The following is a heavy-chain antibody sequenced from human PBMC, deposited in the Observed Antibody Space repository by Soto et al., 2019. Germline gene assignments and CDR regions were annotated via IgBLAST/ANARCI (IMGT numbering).Heavy chain of an antibody. D-gene: IGHD3-16*01. CDR2: FDPEDGET. J-gene: IGHJ3*02. Sequence: AAVQVSCKVSGYTLTELSMHWVRQAPGKGLEWMGGFDPEDGETIYAQKFQGRVTMTEDTSTDTAYMELSSLRSEDTAVYYCAIDGLRGNHDDFDIWGQGTMVT. CDR1: GYTLTELS. CDR3: AIDGLRGNHDDFDI. V-gene: IGHV1-24*01.